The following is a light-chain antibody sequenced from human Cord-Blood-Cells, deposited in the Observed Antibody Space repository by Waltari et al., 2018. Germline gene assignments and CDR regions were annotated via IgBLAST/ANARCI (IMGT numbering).Light chain of an antibody. CDR3: QSYDSSLSGFYV. J-gene: IGLJ1*01. CDR1: SSNIGAGYD. CDR2: GNS. Sequence: QSVLTQPPSVSGAPGQRVTISCTGSSSNIGAGYDVHWSQQLPGTAPKFLIYGNSNRPSGVPDRFSGSKSGTSASLAITGLQAEDEADYYCQSYDSSLSGFYVFGTGTKVTVL. V-gene: IGLV1-40*01.